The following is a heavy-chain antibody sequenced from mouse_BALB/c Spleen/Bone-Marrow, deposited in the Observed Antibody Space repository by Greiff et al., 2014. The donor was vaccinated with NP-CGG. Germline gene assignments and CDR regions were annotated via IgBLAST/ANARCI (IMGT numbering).Heavy chain of an antibody. J-gene: IGHJ4*01. CDR2: INPYNDGT. CDR3: ARWGRYDRESSAMDY. Sequence: VQLQQPGPELVKPGASVKMSCKASGYTFTSYVMHWVKQKPGQGLEWIGYINPYNDGTKYNEKFKGKATLTSDKSSSTAYMELSSLTSEDSAVYYCARWGRYDRESSAMDYWGQGTSVTVSS. D-gene: IGHD2-14*01. CDR1: GYTFTSYV. V-gene: IGHV1-14*01.